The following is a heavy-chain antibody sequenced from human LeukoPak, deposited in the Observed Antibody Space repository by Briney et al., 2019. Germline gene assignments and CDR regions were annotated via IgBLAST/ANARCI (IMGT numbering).Heavy chain of an antibody. CDR1: GGTFSSYA. V-gene: IGHV1-69*06. D-gene: IGHD1-26*01. CDR2: IIPIFGTA. Sequence: GSSVKVSCKASGGTFSSYAISWVRQAPVQGLEWMGGIIPIFGTANYAQKFQGRVTITADKSTSTAYMELSSLRSEDTAVYYCAREEWAWEVRNFDYWGQGTLVTVSS. CDR3: AREEWAWEVRNFDY. J-gene: IGHJ4*02.